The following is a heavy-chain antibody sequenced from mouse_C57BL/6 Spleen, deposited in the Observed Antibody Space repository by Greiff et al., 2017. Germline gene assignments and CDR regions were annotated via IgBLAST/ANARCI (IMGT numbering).Heavy chain of an antibody. CDR1: GYTFTSYW. Sequence: QVQLQQPGAELVRHGTSVKLSCKASGYTFTSYWMHWVKQRPGQGLEWIGVIDPSDSYTNYNQKFKGNATLTVDTSSSTAYMQLSSLTSEDSAVYYCARGPYDYYAMDYWGQGTSVTVSS. J-gene: IGHJ4*01. CDR2: IDPSDSYT. D-gene: IGHD6-5*01. V-gene: IGHV1-59*01. CDR3: ARGPYDYYAMDY.